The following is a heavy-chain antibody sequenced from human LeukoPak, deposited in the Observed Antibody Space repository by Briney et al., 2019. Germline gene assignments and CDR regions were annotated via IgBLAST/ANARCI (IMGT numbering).Heavy chain of an antibody. D-gene: IGHD3-10*01. V-gene: IGHV3-7*01. CDR3: ARDSPLLWFGEHYMDV. CDR1: GFTFSSYW. J-gene: IGHJ6*03. CDR2: IKQDGSEK. Sequence: GGSLRLYCAASGFTFSSYWMSWVRQAPGNGLKWLANIKQDGSEKYYVDSVKGRFTISRDNAKNSLYLQMHSLRAEDTAVYYCARDSPLLWFGEHYMDVWGKGTTVTVSS.